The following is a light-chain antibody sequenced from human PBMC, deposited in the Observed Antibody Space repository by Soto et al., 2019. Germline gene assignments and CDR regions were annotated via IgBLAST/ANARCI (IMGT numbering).Light chain of an antibody. CDR3: QQYNSWPPIT. CDR1: ESVSRK. V-gene: IGKV3-15*01. CDR2: DAS. Sequence: EVLMTQSPATLSVSPGERATLSCRASESVSRKLAWYQQKPGQAPRLLIYDASTRATGIPDRFSGGGSGTEFTLTISSLQYEDFVVYYCQQYNSWPPITFGQGTRLEIK. J-gene: IGKJ5*01.